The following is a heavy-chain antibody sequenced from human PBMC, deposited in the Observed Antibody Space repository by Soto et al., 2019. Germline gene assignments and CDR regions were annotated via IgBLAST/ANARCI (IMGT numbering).Heavy chain of an antibody. D-gene: IGHD3-9*01. J-gene: IGHJ4*02. Sequence: PGGSLRLSCAASGFTFSSYSMNWVRQAPGKGLEWVSSISSSSSYIYYADSVKGRFTISRDNAKNSLYLQMNSLRAEDTAVYYCARDSPPPILTGYYIRTYFDYWGQGTLVTVSS. CDR1: GFTFSSYS. CDR2: ISSSSSYI. V-gene: IGHV3-21*01. CDR3: ARDSPPPILTGYYIRTYFDY.